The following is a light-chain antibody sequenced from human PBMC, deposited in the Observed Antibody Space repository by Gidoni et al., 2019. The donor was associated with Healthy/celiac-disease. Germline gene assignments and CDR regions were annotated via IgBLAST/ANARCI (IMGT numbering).Light chain of an antibody. CDR1: QSLLHSNGYNY. CDR2: WGA. V-gene: IGKV2-28*01. Sequence: DIVMTQSPLSLPVTPGEPASIPCRSSQSLLHSNGYNYLDWYLQKQGQSPQLLIYWGANRASGVPDRFSGSGSGTDVTLKISRVEAEDVGVYYCMQALQTRGFGGGTKVEIK. J-gene: IGKJ4*01. CDR3: MQALQTRG.